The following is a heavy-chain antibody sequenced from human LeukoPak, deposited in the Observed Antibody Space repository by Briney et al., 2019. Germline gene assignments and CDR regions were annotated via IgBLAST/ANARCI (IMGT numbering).Heavy chain of an antibody. V-gene: IGHV3-33*08. CDR1: GFTFSSYG. CDR3: ARSVYGSGSYMDV. Sequence: GGSLRLSCAAFGFTFSSYGMHWVRQAPGKGLEWVAVIRFGRDNKYYGEAVKGRFTIARNNAENKLFLDMNNLRADDTAVYFCARSVYGSGSYMDVWGQGTTVIVSS. J-gene: IGHJ6*03. D-gene: IGHD3-10*01. CDR2: IRFGRDNK.